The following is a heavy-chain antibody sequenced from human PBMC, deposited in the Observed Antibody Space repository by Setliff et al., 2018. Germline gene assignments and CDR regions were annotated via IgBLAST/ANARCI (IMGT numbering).Heavy chain of an antibody. D-gene: IGHD3-3*01. J-gene: IGHJ4*02. CDR3: ARCITIFGVVIPNAFDY. CDR1: GFSLSTGGVG. V-gene: IGHV2-5*02. Sequence: SGPTLVNPTQTLTLTCTFSGFSLSTGGVGVGWIRQPPGKALEWLALIYWDDDKRYSPSLKSRLTITKDTSKNQVVLTMTNMDPVDTATYYCARCITIFGVVIPNAFDYWGQGTLVTVS. CDR2: IYWDDDK.